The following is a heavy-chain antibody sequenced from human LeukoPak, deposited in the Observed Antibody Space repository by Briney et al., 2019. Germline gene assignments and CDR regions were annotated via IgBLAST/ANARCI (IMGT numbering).Heavy chain of an antibody. CDR1: TLTFSRSA. Sequence: GGSLTLSCAASTLTFSRSAMSWVCHPPSKGLEWLSAISASGGSTYYADAVKGRFTISRHNSKNTLYLRINRLRVEDTAVYYCAKDVYYFDTSGLYSFAFDIRRQGTMVTVPS. V-gene: IGHV3-23*01. CDR2: ISASGGST. J-gene: IGHJ3*02. CDR3: AKDVYYFDTSGLYSFAFDI. D-gene: IGHD3-22*01.